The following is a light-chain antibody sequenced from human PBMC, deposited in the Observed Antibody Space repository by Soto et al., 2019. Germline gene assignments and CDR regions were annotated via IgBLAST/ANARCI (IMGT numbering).Light chain of an antibody. Sequence: QSALTQPASVSGSPGQSITISCTGTSSDVGSYNRVSWYQQHPGKAPKLMIYEGTKRPSGVSTRFSGSKSGNTASLTISGLLAEDEGDYYCCSYTTTYTDVFGTGTKLNVL. CDR1: SSDVGSYNR. V-gene: IGLV2-23*01. CDR3: CSYTTTYTDV. J-gene: IGLJ1*01. CDR2: EGT.